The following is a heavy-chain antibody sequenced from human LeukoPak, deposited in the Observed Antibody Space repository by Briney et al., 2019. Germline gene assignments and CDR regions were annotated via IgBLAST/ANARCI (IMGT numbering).Heavy chain of an antibody. J-gene: IGHJ4*02. V-gene: IGHV3-30*18. CDR1: GFTFSSYG. CDR3: AKALSSAGFGDRGY. CDR2: ISYDGSNK. Sequence: GGSLRLSCAASGFTFSSYGMHWVRQAPGKGLEWVAVISYDGSNKYYADSVKGRFTISRDNSKNTLYLQMNSLRAEDTAVYYCAKALSSAGFGDRGYWGQGTLVTVSS. D-gene: IGHD3-10*01.